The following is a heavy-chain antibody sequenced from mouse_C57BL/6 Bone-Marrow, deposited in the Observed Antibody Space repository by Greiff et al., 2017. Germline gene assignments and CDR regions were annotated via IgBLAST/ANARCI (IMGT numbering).Heavy chain of an antibody. Sequence: EVQVVESGPELVKPGASVKISCKASGYTFTDYYMNWVKQSPGKSLEWIGDINPNNGGTSYNQKFKGKATLTVDKSSSTAYMELRSLTSEDSAVYYCARCPFYDGYFQFAYWGQGTLVTVSA. CDR3: ARCPFYDGYFQFAY. J-gene: IGHJ3*01. CDR2: INPNNGGT. CDR1: GYTFTDYY. V-gene: IGHV1-26*01. D-gene: IGHD2-3*01.